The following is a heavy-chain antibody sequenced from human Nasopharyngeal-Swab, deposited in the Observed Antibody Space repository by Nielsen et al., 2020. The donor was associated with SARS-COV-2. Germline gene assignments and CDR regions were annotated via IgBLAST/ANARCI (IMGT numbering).Heavy chain of an antibody. J-gene: IGHJ6*02. CDR3: AKDRDSGDDSGEYYHYYGMDV. V-gene: IGHV3-23*01. CDR2: ISGADDST. D-gene: IGHD5-12*01. Sequence: GQSLTISCSASGFIFKNYAMNWVRQAPGRGLEWVSAISGADDSTKYADSVKGRFTISRDNSKNTLDLQMNSLRAEDTAIYYCAKDRDSGDDSGEYYHYYGMDVWGQGTSVTVS. CDR1: GFIFKNYA.